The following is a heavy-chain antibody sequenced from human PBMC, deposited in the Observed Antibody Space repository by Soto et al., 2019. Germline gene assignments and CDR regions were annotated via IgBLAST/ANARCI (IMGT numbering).Heavy chain of an antibody. V-gene: IGHV3-23*01. D-gene: IGHD2-15*01. CDR3: AKDVYCSGGSCYSRGKTYYYYDMDV. CDR2: ISGSGGST. J-gene: IGHJ6*02. Sequence: EVQLLESGGGLVQPGGSLRLSCAASGFTFSSYAMSWVRQAPGKGLEWVSAISGSGGSTYYADSVKGRFTISRDNSKNTLYLQKNSLRGENTDVYYCAKDVYCSGGSCYSRGKTYYYYDMDVWGQGTTVTVSS. CDR1: GFTFSSYA.